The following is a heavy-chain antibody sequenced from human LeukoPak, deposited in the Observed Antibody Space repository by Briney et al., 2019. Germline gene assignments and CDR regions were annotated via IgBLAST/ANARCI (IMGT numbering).Heavy chain of an antibody. V-gene: IGHV4-4*07. CDR1: GGSISSYY. J-gene: IGHJ6*03. CDR3: AREFRGIAAAGTLHSYYYYYYMDV. D-gene: IGHD6-13*01. CDR2: IYTSGST. Sequence: PSETLSLTCTVSGGSISSYYWSWIRQPAGKGLEWIGRIYTSGSTNYNPSLRSRVTMSVDTSKNQFSLKLSSVTAADTAVYYCAREFRGIAAAGTLHSYYYYYYMDVWGKGTTVTVSS.